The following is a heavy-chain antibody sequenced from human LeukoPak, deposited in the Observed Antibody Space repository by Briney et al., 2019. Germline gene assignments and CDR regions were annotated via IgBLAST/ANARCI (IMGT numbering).Heavy chain of an antibody. Sequence: GASVKVSCKASGYTFTSYYMHWVRQAPGQGLEWVGIINASGGSTSYAQKFQGRVTMTRDTSTSTVYMELSSLRSEDTAVYYCARGGGSSSWYVAVMAFDIWGQGTMVTVSS. CDR3: ARGGGSSSWYVAVMAFDI. CDR2: INASGGST. D-gene: IGHD6-13*01. V-gene: IGHV1-46*01. CDR1: GYTFTSYY. J-gene: IGHJ3*02.